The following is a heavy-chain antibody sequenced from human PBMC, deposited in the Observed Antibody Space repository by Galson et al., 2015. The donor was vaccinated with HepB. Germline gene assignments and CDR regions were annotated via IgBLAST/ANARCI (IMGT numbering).Heavy chain of an antibody. V-gene: IGHV3-33*01. CDR2: IWYDGSKE. J-gene: IGHJ4*02. Sequence: SLRLSCAASGFTFSSYGMHWVRQAPGKGLVWVALIWYDGSKEYYADSVKVRFTISRDNSQNTLYLQMNSLRAEDTAVYYCARGSLMGATTDSSNFDSWGQGTLVTVSS. CDR1: GFTFSSYG. CDR3: ARGSLMGATTDSSNFDS. D-gene: IGHD1-26*01.